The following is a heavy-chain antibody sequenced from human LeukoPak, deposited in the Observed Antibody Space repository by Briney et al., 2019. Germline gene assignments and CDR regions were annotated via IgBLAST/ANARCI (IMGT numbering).Heavy chain of an antibody. D-gene: IGHD3-22*01. Sequence: GGSLRLSCAASGFTFSSYGMHWVRQAPGKGLEWVANIKQDGSEKYYVDSVKGRFTISRDNAKKSLYLQMNSLRAEDTAVYFCAKHYYDSSDAFDIWGQGTMVTVSS. CDR3: AKHYYDSSDAFDI. J-gene: IGHJ3*02. CDR1: GFTFSSYG. V-gene: IGHV3-7*02. CDR2: IKQDGSEK.